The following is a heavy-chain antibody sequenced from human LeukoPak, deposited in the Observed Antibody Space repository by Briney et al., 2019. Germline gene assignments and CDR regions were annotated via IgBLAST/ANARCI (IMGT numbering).Heavy chain of an antibody. J-gene: IGHJ4*02. CDR1: GFTFSSYA. CDR2: ISYDGSNK. Sequence: GGSLRLSCAASGFTFSSYAMHWVRQAPGKGLEWAAVISYDGSNKDYADSVKGRFTISRDNSKNTLYLQMNSLRAEDTAVYYCARGTWGSGSYYMGFEYWGQGTLVTVPS. D-gene: IGHD3-10*01. V-gene: IGHV3-30*04. CDR3: ARGTWGSGSYYMGFEY.